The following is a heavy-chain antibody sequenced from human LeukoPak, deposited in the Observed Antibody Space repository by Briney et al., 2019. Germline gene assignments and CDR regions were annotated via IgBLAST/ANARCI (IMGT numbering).Heavy chain of an antibody. D-gene: IGHD3-10*01. J-gene: IGHJ4*02. Sequence: GGSLRLSCAASGFTFGSYAMHWVRQAPGKGLEWVAVISYDGSNKYYADSVKGRFTISRDNSKNTLYLQMNSLRAEDTAVYYCARDSRGSFDYWGQGTLVTVSS. CDR2: ISYDGSNK. V-gene: IGHV3-30*04. CDR1: GFTFGSYA. CDR3: ARDSRGSFDY.